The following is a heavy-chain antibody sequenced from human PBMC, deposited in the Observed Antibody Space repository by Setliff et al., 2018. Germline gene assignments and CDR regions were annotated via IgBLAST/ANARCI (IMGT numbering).Heavy chain of an antibody. J-gene: IGHJ5*02. Sequence: PGGSLRLSCAASGFTFSDSWMGWVRQAPGKGLEWVGRIKSKTDGGTTDYAAPVKGRFTISRDDSKNMLYLQMNGLKAEDTAMYYCARDPNGDYVGAFDPWGQGIVVTVSS. CDR1: GFTFSDSW. CDR3: ARDPNGDYVGAFDP. CDR2: IKSKTDGGTT. D-gene: IGHD4-17*01. V-gene: IGHV3-15*01.